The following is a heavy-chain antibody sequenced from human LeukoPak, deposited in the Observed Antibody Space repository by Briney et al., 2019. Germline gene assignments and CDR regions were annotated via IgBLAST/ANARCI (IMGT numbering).Heavy chain of an antibody. CDR3: ARVGYCSGDSCYASYGFDP. Sequence: ASVKVSCKASGYTFTDYYMHWVRQAPGQGLEWMGWINPNSGGTNYAQKFQGRVTMTRDTSISTAYMELSRLRSDDTAVYYCARVGYCSGDSCYASYGFDPWGQGTLVTVSS. J-gene: IGHJ5*02. D-gene: IGHD2-15*01. CDR2: INPNSGGT. CDR1: GYTFTDYY. V-gene: IGHV1-2*02.